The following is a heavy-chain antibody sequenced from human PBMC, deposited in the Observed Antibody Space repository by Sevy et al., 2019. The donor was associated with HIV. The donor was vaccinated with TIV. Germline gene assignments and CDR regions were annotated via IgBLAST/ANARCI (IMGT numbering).Heavy chain of an antibody. D-gene: IGHD3-10*01. V-gene: IGHV3-13*01. J-gene: IGHJ2*01. CDR2: IGTAGDT. CDR3: VRGSPSGSEILLGSSNADNWYFDL. CDR1: GFSFGDYD. Sequence: GGSLRLSCAASGFSFGDYDXXXXXXLSGKGLEWVSSIGTAGDTYYLGSVEGRFTISRENATNSVYLQMRSLRAGDTATYYCVRGSPSGSEILLGSSNADNWYFDLWGRGTLVTVSS.